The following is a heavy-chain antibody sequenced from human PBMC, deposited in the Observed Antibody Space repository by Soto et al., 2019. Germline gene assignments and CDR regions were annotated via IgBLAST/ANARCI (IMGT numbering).Heavy chain of an antibody. D-gene: IGHD3-16*02. CDR1: GFTFSSYG. V-gene: IGHV3-33*01. Sequence: QVQLVESGGGVVQPGRSLRLSCAASGFTFSSYGMHWVRQAPGKGLEWVAVIWYDGSNKYYADSVKGRFTISRDDSKNTLYLQMNSLRAEDTAVYYCARAPYDYIWGSYRYSLDYWGQGTLVNVSS. J-gene: IGHJ4*02. CDR2: IWYDGSNK. CDR3: ARAPYDYIWGSYRYSLDY.